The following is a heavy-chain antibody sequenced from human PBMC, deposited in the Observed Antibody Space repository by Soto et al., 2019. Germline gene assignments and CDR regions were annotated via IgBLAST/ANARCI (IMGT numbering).Heavy chain of an antibody. CDR2: VYHTGDT. D-gene: IGHD2-21*02. CDR3: AREIVTAGGNNYFDP. CDR1: GGTVASSHW. Sequence: SETLSLTCGVSGGTVASSHWWSWVRQSPGGGLEWIGNVYHTGDTNFNPSPQSRVTISVDKSNNQFSLRLNSLTAADTAVYFCAREIVTAGGNNYFDPWGPGTMVTASS. J-gene: IGHJ5*02. V-gene: IGHV4-4*02.